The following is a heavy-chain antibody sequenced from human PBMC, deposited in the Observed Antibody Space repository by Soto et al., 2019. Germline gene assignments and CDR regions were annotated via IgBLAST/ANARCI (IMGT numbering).Heavy chain of an antibody. J-gene: IGHJ2*01. D-gene: IGHD2-15*01. CDR3: AKGYCTGGSCCRRYWYVDL. CDR2: FSGSSGST. V-gene: IGHV3-23*01. Sequence: EVQLSESGGGLVQPGGSLRLSCAASGFTFTSYTMSWVRQAPKKGLEWVSAFSGSSGSTYYADSVKGRFTISRDNSKNMLYLQMNSLRAEDAAIYYCAKGYCTGGSCCRRYWYVDLWGRGTLVTVSS. CDR1: GFTFTSYT.